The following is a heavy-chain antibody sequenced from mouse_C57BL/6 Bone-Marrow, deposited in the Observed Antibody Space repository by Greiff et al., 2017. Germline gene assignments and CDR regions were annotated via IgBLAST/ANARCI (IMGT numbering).Heavy chain of an antibody. CDR1: GFNIKDDY. CDR2: IDPENGDT. V-gene: IGHV14-4*01. CDR3: TLTTVVAHWYFDV. D-gene: IGHD1-1*01. J-gene: IGHJ1*03. Sequence: EVKLMESGAELVRPGASVKLSCTASGFNIKDDYMHWVKQRPEQGLEWIGWIDPENGDTEYASKFQGKATITADTSSNTAYLQLSSLTSEDTAVYYCTLTTVVAHWYFDVWGTGTTVTVSS.